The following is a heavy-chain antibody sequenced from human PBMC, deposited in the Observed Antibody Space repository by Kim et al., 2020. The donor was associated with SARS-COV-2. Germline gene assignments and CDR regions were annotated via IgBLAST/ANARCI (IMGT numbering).Heavy chain of an antibody. Sequence: QGRVTITRDTSASTAYMELSSLRSEDTAVYYCARATYYYDSSGYPYYFDYWGQGTLVTVSS. CDR3: ARATYYYDSSGYPYYFDY. V-gene: IGHV1-3*01. D-gene: IGHD3-22*01. J-gene: IGHJ4*02.